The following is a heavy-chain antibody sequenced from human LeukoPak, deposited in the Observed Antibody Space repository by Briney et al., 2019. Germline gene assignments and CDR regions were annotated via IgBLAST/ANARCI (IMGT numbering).Heavy chain of an antibody. CDR1: GGSISSGSYY. V-gene: IGHV4-61*02. J-gene: IGHJ4*02. D-gene: IGHD2-21*01. CDR3: ARVVGNTNCVS. CDR2: IYTSGST. Sequence: SETLSLTCTVSGGSISSGSYYWSWIRQPAGKGLEWIGRIYTSGSTNYNPSLKSRVTISVDTSKNQFSLKVSSVTAADTAVYYCARVVGNTNCVSWGQGALVTVSS.